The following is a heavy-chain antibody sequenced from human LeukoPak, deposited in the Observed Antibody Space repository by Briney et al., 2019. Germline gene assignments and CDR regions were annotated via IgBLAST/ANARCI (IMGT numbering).Heavy chain of an antibody. J-gene: IGHJ4*02. Sequence: TGGSLRLSCAASGFTFSSYGMHWVRQAPGKGLEWVAVISYDGSNKYYADSVKGRFTISRDNSKNTLYLQMNSLRAEDTAVYYCAKATTAIAAAGTGSHFDYWGQGTLVTVSS. CDR2: ISYDGSNK. CDR1: GFTFSSYG. D-gene: IGHD6-13*01. CDR3: AKATTAIAAAGTGSHFDY. V-gene: IGHV3-30*18.